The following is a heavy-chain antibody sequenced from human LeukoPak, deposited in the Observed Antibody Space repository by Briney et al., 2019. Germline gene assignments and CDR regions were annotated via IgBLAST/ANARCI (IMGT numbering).Heavy chain of an antibody. Sequence: SETLSLTCTVSGVSISSSNSYWGWIRQPPGKGLEWIGSIYYSGNTYYNASLKSQVSISIDTSKNQFSLRLTSVTAADTAVYYCARRPTIFGVDDAFDIWGQGTMVTVSS. CDR1: GVSISSSNSY. D-gene: IGHD3-3*01. V-gene: IGHV4-39*01. CDR2: IYYSGNT. J-gene: IGHJ3*02. CDR3: ARRPTIFGVDDAFDI.